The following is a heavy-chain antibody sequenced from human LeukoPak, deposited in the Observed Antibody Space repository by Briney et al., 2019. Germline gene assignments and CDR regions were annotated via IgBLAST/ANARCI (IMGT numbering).Heavy chain of an antibody. CDR1: GYTFTSYD. Sequence: ASVKVSCKASGYTFTSYDINWVRQATGQGLEWMGWMNPNSGNTGYAQKFQGRVTMTRNTSISTAYMELSSLRSEDTAVYYCARGIAAAGTIREYFDYWGQGTLVTVSS. CDR2: MNPNSGNT. J-gene: IGHJ4*02. CDR3: ARGIAAAGTIREYFDY. D-gene: IGHD6-13*01. V-gene: IGHV1-8*01.